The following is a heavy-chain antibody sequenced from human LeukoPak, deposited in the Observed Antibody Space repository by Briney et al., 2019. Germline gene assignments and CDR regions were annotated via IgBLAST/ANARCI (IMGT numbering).Heavy chain of an antibody. CDR2: IKEDGSER. J-gene: IGHJ4*02. CDR1: AFIFSGHW. V-gene: IGHV3-7*01. Sequence: GGSLRLSCEGSAFIFSGHWMNWVRQTPGKGLEWVASIKEDGSERQYVDSVKGRFTISRDNAKNSLYLQMNSLRDEDTAVYYCARFLFSVGWELLGGQSFAYWAQGPLVPVPS. CDR3: ARFLFSVGWELLGGQSFAY. D-gene: IGHD1-26*01.